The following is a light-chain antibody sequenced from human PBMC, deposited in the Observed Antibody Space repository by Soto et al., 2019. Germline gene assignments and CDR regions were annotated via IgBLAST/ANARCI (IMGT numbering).Light chain of an antibody. CDR1: SSDVGGSNY. CDR2: DVS. CDR3: SSYTSSSLYV. V-gene: IGLV2-14*01. J-gene: IGLJ1*01. Sequence: QSVLTQPASVSGSPGQSITISCTGTSSDVGGSNYVSWYQQLPGKAPKLIIYDVSDRPSGVSNRFSGSKSGKTGSLTISGLQAEDEADYFCSSYTSSSLYVFGTGTKVTVL.